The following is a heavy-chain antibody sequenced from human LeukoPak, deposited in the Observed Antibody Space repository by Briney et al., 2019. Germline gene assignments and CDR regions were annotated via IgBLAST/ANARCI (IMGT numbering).Heavy chain of an antibody. Sequence: GGSLRLSCADFGFTFSGYWMNWVRQAPGKGLEWVANINQNGGEKYYVDSVKGRFTISRDNGKNSLYLQMSSLRAEDTAVYYCARYRHLGYWGQGTLVTVSS. J-gene: IGHJ4*02. CDR1: GFTFSGYW. V-gene: IGHV3-7*01. CDR3: ARYRHLGY. CDR2: INQNGGEK.